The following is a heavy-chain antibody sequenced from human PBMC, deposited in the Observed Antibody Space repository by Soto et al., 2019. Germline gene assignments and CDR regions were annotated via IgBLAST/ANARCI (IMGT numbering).Heavy chain of an antibody. D-gene: IGHD2-8*02. CDR3: ARGDYGTGGYPFPYFDY. CDR1: GYSFTGYY. J-gene: IGHJ4*02. CDR2: INPDSGAT. Sequence: HEHLVQSGAEVKRPGASLKVSCKASGYSFTGYYIHWVRQAPGQGLEWMGWINPDSGATNYAQNLQGRVTLTSDKSISTASMDLTSLRSDDTAVYYCARGDYGTGGYPFPYFDYWGQGTLVIVSS. V-gene: IGHV1-2*02.